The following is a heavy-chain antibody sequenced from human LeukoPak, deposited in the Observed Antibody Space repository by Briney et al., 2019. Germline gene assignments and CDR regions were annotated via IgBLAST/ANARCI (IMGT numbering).Heavy chain of an antibody. CDR2: INSDGSST. V-gene: IGHV3-74*01. D-gene: IGHD3-10*01. CDR1: GFTFSSHW. J-gene: IGHJ4*02. CDR3: ARGPYYYTSGD. Sequence: GGSLRLSCAASGFTFSSHWMHWVRQAPGKGLVWVSRINSDGSSTAYADSVKGRFTISRDNAKNTLYLQMSSLRADDTALYYCARGPYYYTSGDWGQGTLVTVSS.